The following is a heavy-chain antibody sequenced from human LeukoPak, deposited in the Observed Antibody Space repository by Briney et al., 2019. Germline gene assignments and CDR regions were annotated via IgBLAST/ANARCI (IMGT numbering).Heavy chain of an antibody. CDR3: ARTASPYGMDV. V-gene: IGHV7-4-1*02. Sequence: GASVKVSCKASGYTFTSYAMNWVREAPGQGLEWMGWINTNTGNPTYAQGFTGRFVFSLDTSVGTAYLQISSLKAEDTAVYYCARTASPYGMDVWGQGTTVTVSS. D-gene: IGHD6-6*01. CDR2: INTNTGNP. CDR1: GYTFTSYA. J-gene: IGHJ6*02.